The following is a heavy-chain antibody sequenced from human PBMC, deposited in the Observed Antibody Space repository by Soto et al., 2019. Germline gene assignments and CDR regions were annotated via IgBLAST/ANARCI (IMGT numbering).Heavy chain of an antibody. D-gene: IGHD5-18*01. CDR3: ARGDTAMAAPWHY. V-gene: IGHV3-33*08. J-gene: IGHJ4*02. Sequence: GGFLRLSCAASGFTFSSYAMHWVRQAPGKGLEWVAVIWYDGSNKYYADSVKGRFTISRDNSKNTLYLQMNSLRAEDTAVYYCARGDTAMAAPWHYWGQGTLVTVSS. CDR2: IWYDGSNK. CDR1: GFTFSSYA.